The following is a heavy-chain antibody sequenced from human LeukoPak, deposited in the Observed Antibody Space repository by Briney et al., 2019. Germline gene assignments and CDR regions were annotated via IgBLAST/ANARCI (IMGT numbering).Heavy chain of an antibody. CDR2: ISTYNGNT. CDR3: ARGSRSTYYYYYMDV. V-gene: IGHV1-18*01. J-gene: IGHJ6*03. D-gene: IGHD6-13*01. CDR1: GYTFTSYG. Sequence: ASVKVSCKASGYTFTSYGISWVRQAPGQGLEWMGWISTYNGNTNYAQKFQGRVTITRNTSISTAYMELSSLRSEDTAVYYCARGSRSTYYYYYMDVWGKGTTVTVSS.